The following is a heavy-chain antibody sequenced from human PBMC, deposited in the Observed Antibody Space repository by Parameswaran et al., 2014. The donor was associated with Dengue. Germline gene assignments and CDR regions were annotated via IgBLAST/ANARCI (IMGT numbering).Heavy chain of an antibody. V-gene: IGHV1-8*01. CDR2: MNPNSGNT. J-gene: IGHJ4*02. D-gene: IGHD2-21*02. CDR3: ARGHRPIVVVTAGDY. Sequence: WVRQAPGQGLEWMGWMNPNSGNTGYAQKFQGRVTMTRNTSISTAYMELSSLRSEDTAVYYCARGHRPIVVVTAGDYWAREPWSPSPQ.